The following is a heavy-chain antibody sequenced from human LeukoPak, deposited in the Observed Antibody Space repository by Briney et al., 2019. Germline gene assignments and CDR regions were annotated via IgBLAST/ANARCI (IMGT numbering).Heavy chain of an antibody. Sequence: ASAKVSCKASGYTFTGYFMHWVRQAPGQGLEWMGWINPNSGDTNYAQKFQGRVTMTRDTSVSTAYLELSSLRYDDTAVYYCASRGGSGKYDFDFWGQGTLVTVSS. CDR3: ASRGGSGKYDFDF. D-gene: IGHD3-10*01. CDR2: INPNSGDT. CDR1: GYTFTGYF. J-gene: IGHJ4*02. V-gene: IGHV1-2*02.